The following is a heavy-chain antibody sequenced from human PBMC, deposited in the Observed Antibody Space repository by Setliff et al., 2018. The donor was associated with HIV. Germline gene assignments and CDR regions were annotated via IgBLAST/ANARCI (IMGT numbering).Heavy chain of an antibody. J-gene: IGHJ6*01. Sequence: ASVKVSCKASGYTFTSYAMHWVRQAPGQRLEWMGWMNPNSGNTGYAPKLQGRVTMTRNTSISTAYMELSSLRSDDTAVYYCASSWSRVPYYGMDVWG. CDR2: MNPNSGNT. CDR3: ASSWSRVPYYGMDV. V-gene: IGHV1-8*02. D-gene: IGHD6-13*01. CDR1: GYTFTSYA.